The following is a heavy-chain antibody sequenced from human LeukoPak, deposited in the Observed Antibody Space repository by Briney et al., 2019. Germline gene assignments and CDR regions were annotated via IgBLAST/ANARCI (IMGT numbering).Heavy chain of an antibody. CDR3: ARDTTIFGVVPLDY. CDR2: ISSSSSYI. V-gene: IGHV3-21*01. CDR1: GFTFSSYS. J-gene: IGHJ4*02. D-gene: IGHD3-3*01. Sequence: GSLRLSCAASGFTFSSYSMNWVRQAPGKGLEWVSSISSSSSYIYYADSVKGRFTISRDNAKNSLYLQMNSLRAEDTAVYYCARDTTIFGVVPLDYWGQGTLVTVSS.